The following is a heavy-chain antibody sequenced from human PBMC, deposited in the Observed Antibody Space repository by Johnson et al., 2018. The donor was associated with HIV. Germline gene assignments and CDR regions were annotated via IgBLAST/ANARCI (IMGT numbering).Heavy chain of an antibody. CDR2: ISYDGSNK. D-gene: IGHD5-18*01. V-gene: IGHV3-30*19. Sequence: QVQLVESGGGLVQPGGSLRLSCAASGFRFSDYGMHWVRQAPGKGLEWVAGISYDGSNKYYADSVKGRFTISRDNSKNALYLQMNSLRAEDTAVYYCASEYSYGSHDAFDIWGQGTMVTVSS. J-gene: IGHJ3*02. CDR3: ASEYSYGSHDAFDI. CDR1: GFRFSDYG.